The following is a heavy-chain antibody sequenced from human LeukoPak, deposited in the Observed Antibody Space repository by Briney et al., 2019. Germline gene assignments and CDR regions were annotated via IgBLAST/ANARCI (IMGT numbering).Heavy chain of an antibody. V-gene: IGHV1-18*01. D-gene: IGHD3-10*01. CDR1: GYTFTNYG. CDR3: AREFWVYYGSGSRPLYYYYGMDV. CDR2: ISSYNGKT. J-gene: IGHJ6*02. Sequence: ASVKVSFKASGYTFTNYGISWVGQAPGQGLEWMGWISSYNGKTNIAQKLQERVTLTTDTSTSTAYVELRSLRSDDTAVYYCAREFWVYYGSGSRPLYYYYGMDVWGQGTTVTVSS.